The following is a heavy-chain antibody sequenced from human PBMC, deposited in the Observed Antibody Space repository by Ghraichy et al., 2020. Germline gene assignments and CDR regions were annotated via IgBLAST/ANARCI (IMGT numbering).Heavy chain of an antibody. V-gene: IGHV3-9*01. CDR1: GFTFDDYA. Sequence: SLRLSCAASGFTFDDYAMHWVRQAPGKGLEWVSGISWNSGSIGYADSVKGRFTISRDNAKNSLYLQMNSLRAEDTALYYCAKDGQTYYYGSGRPFDYWGQGTLVTVSS. CDR3: AKDGQTYYYGSGRPFDY. D-gene: IGHD3-10*01. J-gene: IGHJ4*02. CDR2: ISWNSGSI.